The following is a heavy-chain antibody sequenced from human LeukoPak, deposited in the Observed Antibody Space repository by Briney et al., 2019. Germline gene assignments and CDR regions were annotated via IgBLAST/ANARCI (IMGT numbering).Heavy chain of an antibody. V-gene: IGHV3-66*01. CDR1: EFSVGSNY. D-gene: IGHD3-16*01. CDR2: IYSGGST. CDR3: ARDLGG. J-gene: IGHJ4*02. Sequence: GGSLRLSCAASEFSVGSNYMTWVRQAPGKGLEWVSLIYSGGSTYYADSVKGRFTISRDNSKNTLYLQMNSLRAEDTAVYYCARDLGGWGQGTLVTVSS.